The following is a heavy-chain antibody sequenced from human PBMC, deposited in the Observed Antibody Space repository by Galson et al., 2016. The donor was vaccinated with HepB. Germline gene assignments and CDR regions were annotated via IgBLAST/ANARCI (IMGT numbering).Heavy chain of an antibody. CDR1: GYSFTSYW. D-gene: IGHD2-15*01. CDR3: ARSHCSGGSYYDYYYYGMDV. J-gene: IGHJ6*02. Sequence: QSGAEVKKPGESLRISCKGSGYSFTSYWINWVRQMPGKGLEWMGRIDPSDSYTNYSPSFQGHVTISADKSISTAYLQWSSLKASDTAMYYCARSHCSGGSYYDYYYYGMDVWGQGTTVTVSS. V-gene: IGHV5-10-1*01. CDR2: IDPSDSYT.